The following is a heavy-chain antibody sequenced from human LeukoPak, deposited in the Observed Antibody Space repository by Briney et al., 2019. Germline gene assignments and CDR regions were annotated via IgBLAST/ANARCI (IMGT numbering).Heavy chain of an antibody. J-gene: IGHJ4*02. D-gene: IGHD7-27*01. Sequence: PGRCPRLACTAAAFTSGAYATSPVCQAPRKGPGRVGLIRSKAYGGTTAYAASVKRRFTISRDDSKSIAYLQMNNLKTEDTAVYYCTRERLGLTGDDYGGQGTLVTVSS. CDR1: AFTSGAYA. CDR3: TRERLGLTGDDY. V-gene: IGHV3-49*04. CDR2: IRSKAYGGTT.